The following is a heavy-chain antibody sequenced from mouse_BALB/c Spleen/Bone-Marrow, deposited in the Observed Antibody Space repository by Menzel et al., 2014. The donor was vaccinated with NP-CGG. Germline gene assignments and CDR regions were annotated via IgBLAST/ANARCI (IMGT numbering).Heavy chain of an antibody. D-gene: IGHD1-1*01. V-gene: IGHV14-3*02. CDR3: APYYYGRWFAN. CDR1: GFNIKDTY. J-gene: IGHJ3*01. Sequence: EVKLLESGAELVKPGASVKLSCTASGFNIKDTYMHWVKQRPEQGLEWIGRIDPANGNIKYDPKFQGKATITADTSSNTAYLQPSSLTSEDTAVYYCAPYYYGRWFANWGQGTLVTVSA. CDR2: IDPANGNI.